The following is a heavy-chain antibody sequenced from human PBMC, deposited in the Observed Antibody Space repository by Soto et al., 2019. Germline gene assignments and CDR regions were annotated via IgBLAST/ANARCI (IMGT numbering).Heavy chain of an antibody. CDR1: GFTFSNAW. J-gene: IGHJ3*02. CDR3: TTEINYYDSSGYYSHDAFDI. D-gene: IGHD3-22*01. V-gene: IGHV3-15*07. CDR2: IKSKTDGGTI. Sequence: GGSLRLSCAASGFTFSNAWMNWVRQAPGKGLEWVGRIKSKTDGGTIDYAAPVKGRFTISRDDSKNTLYLQMNSLKTEDTAVYYCTTEINYYDSSGYYSHDAFDIWGQGTMVTVSS.